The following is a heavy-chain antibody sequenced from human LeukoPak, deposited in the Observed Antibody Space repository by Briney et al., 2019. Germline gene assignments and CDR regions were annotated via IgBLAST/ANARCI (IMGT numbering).Heavy chain of an antibody. D-gene: IGHD1-26*01. CDR3: ARDLVVGASGEAFDI. V-gene: IGHV3-21*01. CDR2: ISSSSSYI. J-gene: IGHJ3*02. Sequence: GGSLRLSCAASGFTFGSYSMNWVRQAPGKGLEWVSSISSSSSYIYYADSVKGRFTISRDNAKNSLYLQMNSLRAEDTAVYYCARDLVVGASGEAFDIWGQGTMVTVSS. CDR1: GFTFGSYS.